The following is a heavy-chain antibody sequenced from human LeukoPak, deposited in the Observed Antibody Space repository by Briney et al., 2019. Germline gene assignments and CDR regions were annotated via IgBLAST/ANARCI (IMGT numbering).Heavy chain of an antibody. J-gene: IGHJ5*02. CDR1: GFTFSSYN. Sequence: PGGSLRLSCAASGFTFSSYNMNWVRQAPGKGLEWVSSISSSSSYIYYADSVKGRFTISRDNAKNSLYLQMNSLRAEDTAVYYCARGVTTVVTPRGWFDPWGQGTLVTVSS. D-gene: IGHD4-23*01. V-gene: IGHV3-21*01. CDR3: ARGVTTVVTPRGWFDP. CDR2: ISSSSSYI.